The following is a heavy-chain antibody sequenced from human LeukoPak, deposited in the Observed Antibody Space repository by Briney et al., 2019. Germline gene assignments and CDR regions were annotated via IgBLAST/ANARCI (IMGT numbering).Heavy chain of an antibody. CDR3: ARWDTYYDILTGYSNNWFDP. CDR1: GFTFSSYG. Sequence: GGSLRLSCAASGFTFSSYGMSWVRQAPGKGLEWVSVIYSGGSTYYADSVKGRFTISRDNSKNTLYLQMNSLRAEDTAVYYCARWDTYYDILTGYSNNWFDPWGQGTLVTVSS. D-gene: IGHD3-9*01. J-gene: IGHJ5*02. CDR2: IYSGGST. V-gene: IGHV3-53*01.